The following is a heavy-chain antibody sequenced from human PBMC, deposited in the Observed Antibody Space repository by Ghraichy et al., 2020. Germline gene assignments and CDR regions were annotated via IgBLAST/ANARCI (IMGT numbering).Heavy chain of an antibody. V-gene: IGHV4-61*01. CDR1: GGSVSSGSSY. CDR2: IYYSGST. D-gene: IGHD2-8*01. Sequence: SETLSLTCTVSGGSVSSGSSYWNWIRQPPGKGLEWIGYIYYSGSTNYNPSLKSRVTISVDTSKNQFSLKLSSVTAADTAVFYCARHACTNGVCPDAFDIWGQGTMVTVSS. J-gene: IGHJ3*02. CDR3: ARHACTNGVCPDAFDI.